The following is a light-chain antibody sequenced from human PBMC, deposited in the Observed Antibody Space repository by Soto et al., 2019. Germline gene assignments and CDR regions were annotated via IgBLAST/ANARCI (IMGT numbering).Light chain of an antibody. Sequence: QSVVTQPPSASGTPGQRVTISCSGSSSNVGRNTVNWYQQLPGTAPKLLIYSNNQRPSGVPDRFSGSKSGTSASLAISGRQSDDEADYYCAAWDDSLNAVVFGGGTKLTVL. CDR2: SNN. CDR1: SSNVGRNT. V-gene: IGLV1-44*01. CDR3: AAWDDSLNAVV. J-gene: IGLJ2*01.